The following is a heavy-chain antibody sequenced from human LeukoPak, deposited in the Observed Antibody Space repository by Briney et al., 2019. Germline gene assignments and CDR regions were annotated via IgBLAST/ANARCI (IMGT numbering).Heavy chain of an antibody. CDR2: INPNSGGT. CDR1: EYTFTGYY. V-gene: IGHV1-2*06. D-gene: IGHD3-22*01. Sequence: GASVKVSCKASEYTFTGYYMHWVRQAPGQGLEWMGRINPNSGGTNCAQKFQGRVTMTRDTSISTAYMELSRLRSDDTAVYYCASSDSSGYYSFDYWGQGTLVTVSS. J-gene: IGHJ4*02. CDR3: ASSDSSGYYSFDY.